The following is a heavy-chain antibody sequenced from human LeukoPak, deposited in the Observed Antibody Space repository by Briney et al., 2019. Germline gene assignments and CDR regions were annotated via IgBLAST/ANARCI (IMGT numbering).Heavy chain of an antibody. CDR1: GGSISSYY. V-gene: IGHV4-59*01. D-gene: IGHD1-26*01. J-gene: IGHJ4*02. CDR2: IYYRGST. CDR3: ARDRVGAGDFDY. Sequence: SETLPLTCTVSGGSISSYYWSWIRQPPWKGLEWIGYIYYRGSTNYNPSLKSRVTISVDTSKNQFSLKRSSVTAADTAVYYCARDRVGAGDFDYWGQGTLVTVSS.